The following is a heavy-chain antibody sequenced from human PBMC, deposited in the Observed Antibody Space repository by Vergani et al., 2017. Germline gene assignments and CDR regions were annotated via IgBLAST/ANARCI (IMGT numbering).Heavy chain of an antibody. CDR1: GFTFSDYY. D-gene: IGHD1-26*01. Sequence: QVQLVESGGGLVKPGGSLRLSCAASGFTFSDYYMSWIRQAPGKGLEWVSYISSSSSYIYYADSVKGRFTISRDNAKNSLYLQMNSLRAEDTAVYYCARDREKWERNDAFDIWGQGTMVTVSS. J-gene: IGHJ3*02. CDR3: ARDREKWERNDAFDI. V-gene: IGHV3-11*06. CDR2: ISSSSSYI.